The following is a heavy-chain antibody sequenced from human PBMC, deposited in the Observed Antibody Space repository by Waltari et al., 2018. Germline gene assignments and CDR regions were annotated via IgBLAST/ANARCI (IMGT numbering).Heavy chain of an antibody. Sequence: QVQLQQWGAGLLKPSETLSLTCGVDGGSLSGFYWGWIRQPPGKGLEWIGEINYIGRTHYTPSLKSRVTISIDTSQNQFSLRLSSVTAADTAVYYCARLGYSMIGGGTYSYYMDVWGTGATVTIS. D-gene: IGHD3-10*01. CDR2: INYIGRT. V-gene: IGHV4-34*02. J-gene: IGHJ6*03. CDR1: GGSLSGFY. CDR3: ARLGYSMIGGGTYSYYMDV.